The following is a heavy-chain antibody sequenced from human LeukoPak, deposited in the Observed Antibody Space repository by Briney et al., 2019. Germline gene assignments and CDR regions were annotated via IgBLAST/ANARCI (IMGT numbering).Heavy chain of an antibody. CDR1: GFTFNNPW. V-gene: IGHV3-15*05. CDR2: IKSKTDGETT. CDR3: TTDARYFFDY. J-gene: IGHJ4*02. Sequence: GGSLRLSCAASGFTFNNPWINWVRQAPGKGLEWVGRIKSKTDGETTDYAAPVQYRFTISRDDSKNTVDLQMDNLNSEDTAVYYCTTDARYFFDYWGQGILVTVS.